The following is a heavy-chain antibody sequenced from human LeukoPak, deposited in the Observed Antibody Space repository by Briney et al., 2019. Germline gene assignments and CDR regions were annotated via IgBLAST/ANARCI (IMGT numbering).Heavy chain of an antibody. CDR1: GGSINTDDYF. V-gene: IGHV4-30-4*08. Sequence: SETLSLTCTVSGGSINTDDYFWTWIRQPPGKGLEWIGYIYYGGSTYYNPSLKSRLTISVDTSRNHFSLKLRSVTAADTAVYYCARAPSTNYYYYYMDVWGKGTTVTVSS. CDR3: ARAPSTNYYYYYMDV. D-gene: IGHD2-2*01. J-gene: IGHJ6*03. CDR2: IYYGGST.